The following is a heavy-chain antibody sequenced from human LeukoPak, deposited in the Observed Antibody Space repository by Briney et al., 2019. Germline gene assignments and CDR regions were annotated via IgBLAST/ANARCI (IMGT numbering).Heavy chain of an antibody. V-gene: IGHV4-59*01. CDR2: MYYSGTI. Sequence: SETLSLTCTVSGGSISSYHWSWIRQPPGKGLEWIGYMYYSGTINYNPSLKSRVTISVDTSKNRFSLKLSSVTPADTAMYYCARAWATDYFDYWGQGTLVTVSS. CDR3: ARAWATDYFDY. CDR1: GGSISSYH. J-gene: IGHJ4*02.